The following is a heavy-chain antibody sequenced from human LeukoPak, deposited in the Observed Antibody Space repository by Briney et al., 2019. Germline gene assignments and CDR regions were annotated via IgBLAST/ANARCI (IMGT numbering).Heavy chain of an antibody. CDR3: ASVDIVARSGDY. Sequence: GGSLRLSCAASGFTFSSYSMNWVRQAPGKGLEWVSSISSSSSYIYYADLVKGRFTISRDNAKNSLYLQMNSLRAEDTAVYYCASVDIVARSGDYWGQGTLVTVSS. D-gene: IGHD5-12*01. CDR2: ISSSSSYI. CDR1: GFTFSSYS. V-gene: IGHV3-21*01. J-gene: IGHJ4*02.